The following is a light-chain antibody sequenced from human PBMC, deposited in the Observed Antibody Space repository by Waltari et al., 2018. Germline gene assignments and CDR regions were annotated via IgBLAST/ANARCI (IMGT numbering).Light chain of an antibody. V-gene: IGKV3-20*01. CDR1: QSVSSNY. CDR2: GVS. CDR3: QQYGRSPRT. Sequence: EIVLTQSPGTLSLSPGERATLSCRASQSVSSNYLAWYQQRPGQAPRFLMYGVSSRAPGIPDRFSGSGSGTDFTLTISRLEPEDFAVYYCQQYGRSPRTFGQGTKVEIK. J-gene: IGKJ1*01.